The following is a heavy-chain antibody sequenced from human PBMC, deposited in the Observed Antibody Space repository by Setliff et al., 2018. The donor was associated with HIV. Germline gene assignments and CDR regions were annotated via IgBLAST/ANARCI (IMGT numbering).Heavy chain of an antibody. J-gene: IGHJ4*02. D-gene: IGHD2-15*01. Sequence: GGSLRVSCAASGFTFSSYWMHWVRQVPGKGLVWVSRINSDGSSTTYADFVKGRFTISRDNAKNTLYLQMNSLRAEDTAVYSCARARGGNSEWSYWGQGTLVTVSS. CDR3: ARARGGNSEWSY. CDR2: INSDGSST. CDR1: GFTFSSYW. V-gene: IGHV3-74*03.